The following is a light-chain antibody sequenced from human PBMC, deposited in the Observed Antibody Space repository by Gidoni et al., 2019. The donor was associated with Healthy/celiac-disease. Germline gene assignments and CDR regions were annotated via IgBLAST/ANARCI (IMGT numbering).Light chain of an antibody. Sequence: GSMSLSPVERSTLSCRASQSVSSSYLAWYQQKPGQAPRLLIYGASSRATGIPDRFSGSGSGTDFTLTISRLEPEDFAVYYCQQYGSSPRTFGQGTKVEIK. J-gene: IGKJ1*01. CDR1: QSVSSSY. CDR2: GAS. V-gene: IGKV3-20*01. CDR3: QQYGSSPRT.